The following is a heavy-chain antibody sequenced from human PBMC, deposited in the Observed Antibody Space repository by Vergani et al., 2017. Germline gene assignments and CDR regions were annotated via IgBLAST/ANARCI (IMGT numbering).Heavy chain of an antibody. CDR2: IYHSGST. Sequence: QVQLQESGPGLVKPSGTLSLTCAVSGGSISSSNWWSWVRQPPGKGLDWIGEIYHSGSTNYNPSLKSRVTISVDKSKNQFSLKLSSVTAADTAVYYCARGRYYYDSSGYYSLYFQHWGQGTLVTVSS. V-gene: IGHV4-4*02. CDR3: ARGRYYYDSSGYYSLYFQH. J-gene: IGHJ1*01. D-gene: IGHD3-22*01. CDR1: GGSISSSNW.